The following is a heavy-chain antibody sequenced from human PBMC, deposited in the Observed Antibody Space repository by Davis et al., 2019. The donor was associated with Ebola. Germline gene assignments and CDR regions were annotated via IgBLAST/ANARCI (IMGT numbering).Heavy chain of an antibody. Sequence: GESLKISCAASGFTFSNYAMSWVRQAPGGGLEWVSGISATGADIKYADSVRGRFSISRDDSKNTLYLRMDSLRAEDTAVFYCAEGGTNNFLGANWGQGTLVTVSS. J-gene: IGHJ4*02. CDR3: AEGGTNNFLGAN. CDR1: GFTFSNYA. V-gene: IGHV3-23*01. D-gene: IGHD2-8*01. CDR2: ISATGADI.